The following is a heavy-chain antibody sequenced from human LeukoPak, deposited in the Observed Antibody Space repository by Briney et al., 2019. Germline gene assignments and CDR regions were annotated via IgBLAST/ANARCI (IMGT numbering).Heavy chain of an antibody. V-gene: IGHV3-9*01. Sequence: SGGSLRLSCAASGFTFDDYAMHWVRQAPGKGLEWVSGISWNSGSMDYADSVKGRFTISRDNAKNSLYLQMNSLRAEDTALYYCARYSGTYYGIDYWGQGTLVTVSS. CDR1: GFTFDDYA. CDR3: ARYSGTYYGIDY. J-gene: IGHJ4*02. CDR2: ISWNSGSM. D-gene: IGHD1-26*01.